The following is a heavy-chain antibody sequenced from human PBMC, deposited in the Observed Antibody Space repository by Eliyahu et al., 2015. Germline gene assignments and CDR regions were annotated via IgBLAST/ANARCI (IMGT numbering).Heavy chain of an antibody. V-gene: IGHV4-38-2*01. CDR3: VRAGVIISI. CDR1: GYSINSGYY. Sequence: QVQLQESGPGLVKPSETLSLICAVSGYSINSGYYWGWIRQPPGKGLEWIGSFYHGGDTYYNPSLRSRVAISVDTSKNQFSLNLTSVTAADTAIYFCVRAGVIISIWGQGTLVSVSS. D-gene: IGHD3-10*01. CDR2: FYHGGDT. J-gene: IGHJ4*02.